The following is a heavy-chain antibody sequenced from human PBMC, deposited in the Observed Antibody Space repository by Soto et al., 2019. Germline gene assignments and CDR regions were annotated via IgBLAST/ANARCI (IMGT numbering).Heavy chain of an antibody. D-gene: IGHD2-15*01. CDR3: ARVGTPYNWFDP. V-gene: IGHV1-69*13. Sequence: SVKVSCKASGGTFSSYAISWVRQAPGQGLEWMGGIIPIFGTANYAQKFQGRVTITADESTSTAYMELSSLRSEDTAVYYCARVGTPYNWFDPWGQGTLVTVSS. CDR2: IIPIFGTA. CDR1: GGTFSSYA. J-gene: IGHJ5*02.